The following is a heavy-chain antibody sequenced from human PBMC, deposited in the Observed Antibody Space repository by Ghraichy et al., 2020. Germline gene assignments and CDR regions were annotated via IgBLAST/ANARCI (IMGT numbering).Heavy chain of an antibody. CDR1: GGSISSSRYY. CDR3: ARHSIAWGGSCYDY. J-gene: IGHJ4*02. V-gene: IGHV4-39*01. Sequence: SETLSLTCTVSGGSISSSRYYWGWIRQPPGKGLEWIGSVSYSGSTYYNTSLKSRVTISVDTSKNQFSLKLSSVTAADTAVYYCARHSIAWGGSCYDYGGQGTLVTVSS. CDR2: VSYSGST. D-gene: IGHD2-15*01.